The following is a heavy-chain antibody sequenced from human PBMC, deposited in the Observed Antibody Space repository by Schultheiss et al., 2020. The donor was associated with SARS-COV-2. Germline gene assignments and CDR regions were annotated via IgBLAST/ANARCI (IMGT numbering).Heavy chain of an antibody. Sequence: ASVKVSCKASGGTFSSYAISWVRQAPGQGLEWMGWMNPNSGNTGYAQKFQGRVTMTRNTSISTAYMELSSLRSEDTAVYYCARDLGIAARPGYYYYYGMDVWGQGTTVTVSS. J-gene: IGHJ6*02. V-gene: IGHV1-8*02. CDR2: MNPNSGNT. CDR1: GGTFSSYA. D-gene: IGHD6-6*01. CDR3: ARDLGIAARPGYYYYYGMDV.